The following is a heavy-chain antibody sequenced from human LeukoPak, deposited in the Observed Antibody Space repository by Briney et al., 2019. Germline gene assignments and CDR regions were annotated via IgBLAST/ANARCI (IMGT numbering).Heavy chain of an antibody. J-gene: IGHJ2*01. CDR3: ARDAPARGYSYGYLDL. Sequence: GSLRLSCAASGFTFDDYAMHWVRQPPGKGLEWIGYIYYSGSTNYNPSLKSRVTISVDTSKNQFSLKLSSVTAADTAVYYCARDAPARGYSYGYLDLWGRGTLVTVSS. D-gene: IGHD5-18*01. CDR1: GFTFDDYA. V-gene: IGHV4-59*01. CDR2: IYYSGST.